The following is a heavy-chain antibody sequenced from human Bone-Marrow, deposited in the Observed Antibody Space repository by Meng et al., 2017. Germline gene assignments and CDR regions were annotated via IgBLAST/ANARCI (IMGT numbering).Heavy chain of an antibody. CDR1: GFTFSSYE. Sequence: GGSLRLSCAASGFTFSSYEMNWVRQAPGKGLEGVSYISSSGSTIYYADSVKGRFTISRDNAKNSLYLQMNSLRAEDTAVYYCARDGVPLHFDYWGQGTLVTVSS. CDR3: ARDGVPLHFDY. V-gene: IGHV3-48*03. J-gene: IGHJ4*02. CDR2: ISSSGSTI. D-gene: IGHD3-3*01.